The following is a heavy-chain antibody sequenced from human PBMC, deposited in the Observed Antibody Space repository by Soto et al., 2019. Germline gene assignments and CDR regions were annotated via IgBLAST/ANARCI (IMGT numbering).Heavy chain of an antibody. V-gene: IGHV6-1*01. J-gene: IGHJ5*02. D-gene: IGHD3-10*01. CDR1: GDSVSSNSAA. CDR3: ARVVKNFSGSGDTWFDP. CDR2: TYYRSKWYN. Sequence: SQTLSLTCAISGDSVSSNSAAWNWIRQSPSRGLEWLGRTYYRSKWYNDYAVSVKSRITINPDTSKNQFSLQLNSVTPEDTAVYYCARVVKNFSGSGDTWFDPWGQGTQVTVSS.